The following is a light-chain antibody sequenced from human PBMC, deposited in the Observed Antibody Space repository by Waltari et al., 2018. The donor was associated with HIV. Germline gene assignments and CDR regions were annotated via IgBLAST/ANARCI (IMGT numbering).Light chain of an antibody. Sequence: QSVLTHPPSVSAAPGQRVTISCSVTTSTRGNTYVSWYQQFPGTAPKLLLFDDNKRPSGIPDRFSGSRSDTSATLVISGLQTGDEATYYCGGWDASLGVLFGGGTELTVL. V-gene: IGLV1-51*01. CDR2: DDN. J-gene: IGLJ3*02. CDR3: GGWDASLGVL. CDR1: TSTRGNTY.